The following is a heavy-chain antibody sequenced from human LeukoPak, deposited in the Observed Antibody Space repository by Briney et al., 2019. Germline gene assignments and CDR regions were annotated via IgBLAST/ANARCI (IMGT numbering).Heavy chain of an antibody. Sequence: GASVKVSCKASGYTFTIYYMHWVRQAPGQGLEWMGIINPSGGSTSYAQKFQGRVTMTRDTSTSTVYMELSSLRSEDTAVYYCATPLEYSSSSGGRRLDYYYYGMDVWGQGTTVTVSS. V-gene: IGHV1-46*01. J-gene: IGHJ6*02. CDR1: GYTFTIYY. CDR3: ATPLEYSSSSGGRRLDYYYYGMDV. CDR2: INPSGGST. D-gene: IGHD6-6*01.